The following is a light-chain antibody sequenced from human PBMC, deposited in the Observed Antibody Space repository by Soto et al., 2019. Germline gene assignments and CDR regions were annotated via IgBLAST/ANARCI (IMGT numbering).Light chain of an antibody. V-gene: IGLV2-14*01. CDR1: SSDVGSYKF. CDR2: DVS. J-gene: IGLJ1*01. Sequence: QSALTQPASVSGSPGQSITISCTGSSSDVGSYKFVSWYQQHPGKAPKLMLYDVSNRPSGISNRFSGSTSGNTASLTISGLQAEDEADYYCRSYISIIRVYVFGAGTKVTVL. CDR3: RSYISIIRVYV.